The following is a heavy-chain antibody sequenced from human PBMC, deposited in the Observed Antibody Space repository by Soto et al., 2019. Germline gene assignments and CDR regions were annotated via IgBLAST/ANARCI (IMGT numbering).Heavy chain of an antibody. CDR1: GGSISSYY. D-gene: IGHD2-15*01. Sequence: LSLTCTVSGGSISSYYWSWIRQPPGKGLEWIGYIYYSGSTNYNPSLKSRVTISVDTSKNQFSLKLSSVTAADTAVYYCARHPFYCSGGSCPELSDYYYYMDVWGKGTTVTVSS. V-gene: IGHV4-59*08. J-gene: IGHJ6*03. CDR2: IYYSGST. CDR3: ARHPFYCSGGSCPELSDYYYYMDV.